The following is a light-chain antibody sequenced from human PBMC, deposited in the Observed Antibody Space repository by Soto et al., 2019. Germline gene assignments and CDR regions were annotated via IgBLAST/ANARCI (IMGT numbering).Light chain of an antibody. J-gene: IGLJ2*01. CDR3: AAWDDSLGGHVV. Sequence: QSVLTQPPSASGTPGQRVTISCSGSNSNIGGNYVYWYQQVPGTAPKLLIYRNNQRPSGVPDRFSGSKSGTSASLAISGLRSEDEADDFCAAWDDSLGGHVVFGGGTKVTVL. CDR1: NSNIGGNY. V-gene: IGLV1-47*01. CDR2: RNN.